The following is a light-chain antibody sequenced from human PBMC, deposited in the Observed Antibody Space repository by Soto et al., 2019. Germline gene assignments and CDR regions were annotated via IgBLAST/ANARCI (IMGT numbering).Light chain of an antibody. CDR3: AAWDDSLSGHWV. V-gene: IGLV1-47*01. J-gene: IGLJ3*02. CDR2: RNN. Sequence: QSVLTQPPSASGPPGQRVTLSCSGSSSNIGSNYVYWYLQHPGTAPKLLIYRNNQRPSGVPDRFSGSKSGTSASLAISGLRSEDEADYYCAAWDDSLSGHWVFGGGTKVTVL. CDR1: SSNIGSNY.